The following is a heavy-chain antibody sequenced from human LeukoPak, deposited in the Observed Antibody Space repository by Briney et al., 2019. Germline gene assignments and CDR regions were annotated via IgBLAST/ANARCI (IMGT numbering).Heavy chain of an antibody. Sequence: GPTLLQPTPTLTLTCTFSGFALSTRGVGEGWILQPPGKALEWLALISWNDDKRYIPSRKSSLTITKDPSKHQLVLTMTNMDPVDTATYYFAHSVVRGSHWFDPWGQGPLVTVSS. J-gene: IGHJ5*02. CDR2: ISWNDDK. V-gene: IGHV2-5*01. CDR3: AHSVVRGSHWFDP. CDR1: GFALSTRGVG. D-gene: IGHD3-10*01.